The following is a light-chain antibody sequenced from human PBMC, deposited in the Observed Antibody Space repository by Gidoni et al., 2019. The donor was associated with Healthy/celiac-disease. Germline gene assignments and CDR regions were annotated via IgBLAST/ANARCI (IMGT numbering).Light chain of an antibody. V-gene: IGLV2-14*01. Sequence: QYALTQPAAVSGSPGQSITLSCTGTSSDVGGYNYVSWYQPHPGKAPKLMIYDVSNRPSGVSNRFSGSKSGNTASLTISGLQAEDEADYYCSSYTSSSTWVFGGGTKLTVL. CDR3: SSYTSSSTWV. J-gene: IGLJ3*02. CDR2: DVS. CDR1: SSDVGGYNY.